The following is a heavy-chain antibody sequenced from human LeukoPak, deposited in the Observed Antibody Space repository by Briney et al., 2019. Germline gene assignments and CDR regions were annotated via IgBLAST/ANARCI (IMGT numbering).Heavy chain of an antibody. V-gene: IGHV3-53*04. CDR1: GSTSSTTK. CDR3: ARAGSGGAFDI. J-gene: IGHJ3*02. CDR2: IYSGGST. Sequence: GGSLRFSFAAPGSTSSTTKMTWVGQAQGKGLEWVSVIYSGGSTYYADSVKGRFTISRHNSKNTLYLQMNSLRAEDTAVYYCARAGSGGAFDIRGQGTMVTVSS. D-gene: IGHD3-10*01.